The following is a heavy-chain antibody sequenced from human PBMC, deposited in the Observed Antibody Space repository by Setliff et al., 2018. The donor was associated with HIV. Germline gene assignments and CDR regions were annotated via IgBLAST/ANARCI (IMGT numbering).Heavy chain of an antibody. CDR2: IHYSGNT. J-gene: IGHJ4*02. Sequence: PSETLSLTCTVSGGSISITSYYWGWIRQPPGKGLEWIGSIHYSGNTYYSPSLKSRVTISEDTSKNQFSLKLSSVTAADTAVYYCARARRPDYGGNSPYFDYWGQGTLVTVSS. V-gene: IGHV4-39*07. CDR1: GGSISITSYY. CDR3: ARARRPDYGGNSPYFDY. D-gene: IGHD4-17*01.